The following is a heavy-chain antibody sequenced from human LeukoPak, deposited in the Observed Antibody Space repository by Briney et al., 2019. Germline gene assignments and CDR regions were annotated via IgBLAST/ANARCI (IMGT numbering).Heavy chain of an antibody. CDR3: ARIWGMASQFDY. D-gene: IGHD3-16*01. Sequence: GPVLVKPTETPRLTCTVSGFSFSHQRLGVGLIRQPPGNALEWLAHILSNDEKSYSTSLKSRLTNSKDTSKSHVVLTMTNMDPVDTATYYCARIWGMASQFDYWGQGTLVTVSS. J-gene: IGHJ4*02. CDR2: ILSNDEK. V-gene: IGHV2-26*01. CDR1: GFSFSHQRLG.